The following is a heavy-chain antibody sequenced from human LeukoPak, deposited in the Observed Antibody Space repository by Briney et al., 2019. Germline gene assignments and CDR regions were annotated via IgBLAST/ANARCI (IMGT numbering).Heavy chain of an antibody. CDR1: GYTFTGYH. D-gene: IGHD6-13*01. CDR2: IDVSATDT. CDR3: ARSVRAAGKSPGFDF. J-gene: IGHJ4*02. V-gene: IGHV3-23*05. Sequence: PGGSLRLSCGDSGYTFTGYHMNWVRQAPGKGLEWVSTIDVSATDTYYPDSVKGRFTISRDDSKNMLYLQMNSLRGEHTAVYYCARSVRAAGKSPGFDFWGPGSLVTVSP.